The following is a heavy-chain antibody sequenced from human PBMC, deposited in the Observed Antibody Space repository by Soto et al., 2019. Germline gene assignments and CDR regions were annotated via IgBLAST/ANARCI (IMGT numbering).Heavy chain of an antibody. CDR2: INPHGGST. J-gene: IGHJ5*02. Sequence: ASVKVSCKAPRDTFTSYYINWVRQAPGQGLEWMGVINPHGGSTAYAQKFKGRVTLTRDTSASTVYMEVSSLTSEDTAMYYCARSSGGNFGIIIEVTNWCDPWGQGTL. V-gene: IGHV1-46*01. D-gene: IGHD3-10*01. CDR1: RDTFTSYY. CDR3: ARSSGGNFGIIIEVTNWCDP.